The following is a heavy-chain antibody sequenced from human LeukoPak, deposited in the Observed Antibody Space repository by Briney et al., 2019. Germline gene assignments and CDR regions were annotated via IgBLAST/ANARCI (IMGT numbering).Heavy chain of an antibody. CDR1: GGSISSYY. D-gene: IGHD2-15*01. CDR3: ARLVCGGGSCPAEFDY. J-gene: IGHJ4*02. Sequence: SETLSLTCTVSGGSISSYYWSWIRQPPGKGLEWIGSIYYSGSTHYNPSLNSRVTIFIDMSKNQFSLKLSSVTATDTAIYYCARLVCGGGSCPAEFDYWGQGTLVTVSS. V-gene: IGHV4-59*05. CDR2: IYYSGST.